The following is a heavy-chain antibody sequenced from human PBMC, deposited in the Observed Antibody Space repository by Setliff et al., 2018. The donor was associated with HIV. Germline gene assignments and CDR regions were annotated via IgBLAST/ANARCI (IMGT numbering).Heavy chain of an antibody. D-gene: IGHD4-17*01. J-gene: IGHJ5*02. Sequence: ASVKVSCKASGYTFTSYGISWVRQAPGQGLEWMGWINTNSGSPTYAQAFTGRFLFSVDTVVATAYLQINNLKTEDTAVYFCARGLYGDYGGDLNWLDPWGHGTRVTVSS. V-gene: IGHV7-4-1*02. CDR1: GYTFTSYG. CDR3: ARGLYGDYGGDLNWLDP. CDR2: INTNSGSP.